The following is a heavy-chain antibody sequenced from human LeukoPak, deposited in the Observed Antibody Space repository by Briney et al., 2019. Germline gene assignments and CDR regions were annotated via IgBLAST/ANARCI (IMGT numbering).Heavy chain of an antibody. J-gene: IGHJ4*02. V-gene: IGHV3-7*01. Sequence: PGGSLRLSCAASGFTLSSYWVSWVRQAPGKGLEWVANIKQDGSEKYYVDSVKGRFTISRDNAKNALYLQMNGLRAEDTAVYYCAREMEAGGYYVDYWGQGTLVTVSS. CDR3: AREMEAGGYYVDY. D-gene: IGHD2-8*02. CDR1: GFTLSSYW. CDR2: IKQDGSEK.